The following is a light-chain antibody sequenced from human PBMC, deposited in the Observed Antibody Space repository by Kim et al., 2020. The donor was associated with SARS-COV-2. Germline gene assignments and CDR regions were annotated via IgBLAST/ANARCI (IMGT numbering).Light chain of an antibody. CDR1: QSISNC. Sequence: DIQMTQSPSTLSASVGDRVTITCRASQSISNCLAWYQQKPGKAPKLLIYKASSLESGVPSRFSGSGSGTEFTLTISSLQPDDFATYYCQQYNNYWTFGEGTKVDIK. J-gene: IGKJ1*01. V-gene: IGKV1-5*03. CDR2: KAS. CDR3: QQYNNYWT.